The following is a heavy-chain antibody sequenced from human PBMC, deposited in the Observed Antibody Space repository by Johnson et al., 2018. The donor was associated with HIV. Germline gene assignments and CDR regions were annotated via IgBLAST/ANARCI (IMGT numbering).Heavy chain of an antibody. CDR3: ARGYGVVIALLDAFDI. CDR2: ISYDGSNK. D-gene: IGHD2-21*01. CDR1: GFTFSSYA. Sequence: VQLVESGGGVVQPGMSLRLSCAASGFTFSSYAMHWVRQAPGKGLEWVAVISYDGSNKYYADSVKGRFTISRDNSKNTLYLQMNSLRAEDTAVYYCARGYGVVIALLDAFDIWGQGTMVTVSS. J-gene: IGHJ3*02. V-gene: IGHV3-30*04.